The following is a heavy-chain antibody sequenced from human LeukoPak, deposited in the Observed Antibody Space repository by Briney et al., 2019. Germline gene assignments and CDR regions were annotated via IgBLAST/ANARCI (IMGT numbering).Heavy chain of an antibody. J-gene: IGHJ5*01. V-gene: IGHV4-30-4*01. CDR1: GDPFTSGNYY. Sequence: PLETLSLTCAVSGDPFTSGNYYWSWIRQSPGKGLEWIGHINYGGGTYYNPSLKSRLTISVETSKNQLSLRLSSVTAADTAVYYCASTVYGDYEDSWGQGILVTVSS. CDR3: ASTVYGDYEDS. D-gene: IGHD4-17*01. CDR2: INYGGGT.